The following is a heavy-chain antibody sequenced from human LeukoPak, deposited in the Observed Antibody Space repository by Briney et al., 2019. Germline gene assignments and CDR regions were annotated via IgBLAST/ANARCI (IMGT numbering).Heavy chain of an antibody. CDR2: INHSGST. CDR3: ARVVGVVVVAATGWFDP. V-gene: IGHV4-34*01. J-gene: IGHJ5*02. D-gene: IGHD2-15*01. CDR1: GGSFSGYY. Sequence: SETLSLTCAVYGGSFSGYYWSWIRQPPGKGLEWIGEINHSGSTNYNPSLKSRVTMSVDTSKNQFSLKLSSVTAADTAVYYCARVVGVVVVAATGWFDPWGQGTLVTVSS.